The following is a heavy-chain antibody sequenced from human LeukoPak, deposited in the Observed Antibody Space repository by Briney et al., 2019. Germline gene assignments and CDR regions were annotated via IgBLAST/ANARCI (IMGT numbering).Heavy chain of an antibody. Sequence: GASVKVSRKASGFTFTSFYMHWVRQAPGQGLEWLGVINPSGGDTIYAQKFQGRVTMTRDMSTRTAFMELSSLRSEDTAVYFCARDHSTVRGYYGSGTFDTSYMDVWGKGTTVTVSS. J-gene: IGHJ6*03. CDR2: INPSGGDT. CDR3: ARDHSTVRGYYGSGTFDTSYMDV. D-gene: IGHD3-10*01. V-gene: IGHV1-46*01. CDR1: GFTFTSFY.